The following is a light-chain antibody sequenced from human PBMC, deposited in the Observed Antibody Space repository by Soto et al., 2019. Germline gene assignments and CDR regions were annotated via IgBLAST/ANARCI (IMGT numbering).Light chain of an antibody. CDR2: TAS. V-gene: IGKV1-12*01. J-gene: IGKJ1*01. CDR3: QQYGSAIQWT. Sequence: IKTTQSPSSVSASVGDGVTVTCRASQSISTWLAWYQQKPGTAPNLLIFTASYLQSGVPSRFSGSGSGTDFTLTISRLEPEDFAVYYCQQYGSAIQWTFGQGTKVDI. CDR1: QSISTW.